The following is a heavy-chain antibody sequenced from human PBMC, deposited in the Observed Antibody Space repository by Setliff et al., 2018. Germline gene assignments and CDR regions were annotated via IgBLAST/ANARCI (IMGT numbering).Heavy chain of an antibody. Sequence: SETLSLTCAVYGDSLSDYYWSWIRQSPGKRPEWIAEINQSGNTNYNPSLNSRVSVSVDTPTNQFSLKVFSVTAADTAVYYCRFWSSYYKNDYWAQGTLVTVSS. CDR2: INQSGNT. CDR3: RFWSSYYKNDY. CDR1: GDSLSDYY. V-gene: IGHV4-34*01. J-gene: IGHJ4*02. D-gene: IGHD3-3*01.